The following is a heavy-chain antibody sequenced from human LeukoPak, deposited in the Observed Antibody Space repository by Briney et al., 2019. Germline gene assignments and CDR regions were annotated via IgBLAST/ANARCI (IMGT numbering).Heavy chain of an antibody. D-gene: IGHD6-19*01. V-gene: IGHV3-30*03. CDR2: ISYDGSNK. CDR1: GFTFSSYG. Sequence: PGGSLRLSCAASGFTFSSYGMHWVRQAPGKGLEWVAVISYDGSNKYYADSVKGRFTISRDNSKNTLYLQMNSLRAEDTAVYYCARDQKSNSSGWYDLLYYYYYGMDVWGQGTTVTVSS. CDR3: ARDQKSNSSGWYDLLYYYYYGMDV. J-gene: IGHJ6*02.